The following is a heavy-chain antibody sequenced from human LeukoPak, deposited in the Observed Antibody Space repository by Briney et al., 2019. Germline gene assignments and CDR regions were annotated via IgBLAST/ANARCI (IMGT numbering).Heavy chain of an antibody. CDR3: ASGGAGIAAAP. V-gene: IGHV4-59*01. D-gene: IGHD6-13*01. CDR2: INYSGST. J-gene: IGHJ3*01. Sequence: SETLSLTCTVSGGSISSYYWSWIRQPPGKGLEWIGYINYSGSTNYHPSLKSRVTISVDTSKNQFSLKLTSVTAADTVIYYCASGGAGIAAAPWGQGTMVTVSS. CDR1: GGSISSYY.